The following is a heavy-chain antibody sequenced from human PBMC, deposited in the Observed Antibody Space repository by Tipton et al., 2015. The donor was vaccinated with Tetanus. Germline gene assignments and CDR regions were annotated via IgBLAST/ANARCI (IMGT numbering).Heavy chain of an antibody. CDR1: GDSMSGEFDY. CDR3: ARGTWLYTSTYHRHWLDP. D-gene: IGHD6-13*01. J-gene: IGHJ5*02. V-gene: IGHV4-30-4*01. CDR2: IHYRGTT. Sequence: TLSLTCTISGDSMSGEFDYWSWIRHLTGKGLEWIGYIHYRGTTLFNPYLKRRLTISLDTSKNEFSLTLSSVTAADTAVYYCARGTWLYTSTYHRHWLDPWGQGTLVTVSS.